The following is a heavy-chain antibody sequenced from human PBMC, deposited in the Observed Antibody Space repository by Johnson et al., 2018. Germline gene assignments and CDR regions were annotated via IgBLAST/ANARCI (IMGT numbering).Heavy chain of an antibody. J-gene: IGHJ6*02. Sequence: QVQLVESGGGVVQPGGSMRLSCAASGFTFSSYGMHWVRQAPGKGLEWVAVIWYDGRNKYYADSVKGRFTISRDNSKNTLYLQMNSLRAEDTAVYYCARDKDCRSTSCRGMDVWGQGTTVTVSS. V-gene: IGHV3-33*01. D-gene: IGHD2-2*01. CDR1: GFTFSSYG. CDR2: IWYDGRNK. CDR3: ARDKDCRSTSCRGMDV.